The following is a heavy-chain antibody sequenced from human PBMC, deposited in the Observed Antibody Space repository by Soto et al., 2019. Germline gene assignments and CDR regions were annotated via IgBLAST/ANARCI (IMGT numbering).Heavy chain of an antibody. CDR2: IVVNSGHT. D-gene: IGHD1-26*01. CDR1: GYTFTAHS. V-gene: IGHV1-3*01. J-gene: IGHJ4*02. CDR3: ARENPPQAGSYYDF. Sequence: QVHLVQSGAEVKKPGASVKVSCKASGYTFTAHSIHWVRQAPGQRLEWMGWIVVNSGHTDYSQNFQGRITITRDTSANTAYMELSSLRSEDTAVYYCARENPPQAGSYYDFWGQGTLVTVSS.